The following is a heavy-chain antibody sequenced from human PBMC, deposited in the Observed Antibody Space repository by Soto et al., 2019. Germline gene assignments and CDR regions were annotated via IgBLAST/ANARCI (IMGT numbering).Heavy chain of an antibody. CDR2: INHSGST. V-gene: IGHV4-34*01. D-gene: IGHD3-22*01. CDR3: ARASSVAYQNFDY. CDR1: GGSFSGYY. J-gene: IGHJ4*02. Sequence: QVQLQQWGAGLLKPSETLSLTCAVYGGSFSGYYWSWIRQPPRKGLEWIGEINHSGSTNYNPSLKSRVTISVDTSKNQFSLKLSSVTAADTAVYYCARASSVAYQNFDYWGQGTLVTVSS.